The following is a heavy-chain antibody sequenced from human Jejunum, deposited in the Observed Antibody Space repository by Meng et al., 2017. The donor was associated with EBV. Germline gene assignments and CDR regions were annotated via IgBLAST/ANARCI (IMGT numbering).Heavy chain of an antibody. CDR3: VRGGDYCLVY. J-gene: IGHJ4*02. CDR2: IYYSGST. Sequence: GPGLGSLSGALSSRVAGLGDSSEGRNGWGWARQSPEGGLGWIGEIYYSGSTNYNPPLKSRVTILVDRSENHFSLHLSSVTAADTAVYYCVRGGDYCLVYWGQGTLVTVSS. V-gene: IGHV4-4*02. D-gene: IGHD2-21*02. CDR1: GDSSEGRNG.